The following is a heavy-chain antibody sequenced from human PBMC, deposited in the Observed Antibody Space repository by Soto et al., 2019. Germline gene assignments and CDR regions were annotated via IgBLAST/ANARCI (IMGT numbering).Heavy chain of an antibody. CDR2: IKQDGSEK. CDR1: GFTFSSYW. V-gene: IGHV3-7*01. D-gene: IGHD3-9*01. J-gene: IGHJ1*01. Sequence: WSLILSCAVSGFTFSSYWMSWVRQAPGKGLEWLANIKQDGSEKYYVDSVKGRFTISRDNAKNSLYLQMNSLRAEDTAVYYCARDESYDLLTGYYPTQRFALCGPRSPVTVSA. CDR3: ARDESYDLLTGYYPTQRFAL.